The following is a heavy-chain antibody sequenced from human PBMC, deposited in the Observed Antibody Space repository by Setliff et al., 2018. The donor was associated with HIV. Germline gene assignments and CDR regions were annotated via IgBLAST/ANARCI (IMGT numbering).Heavy chain of an antibody. D-gene: IGHD3-22*01. CDR3: ARGESFYDSSGNYFDY. V-gene: IGHV3-72*01. Sequence: GGSLRLSCAASGFSFRSYAVSWVRQAPGKGLEWVGRTRNKANTYTTKYAASVKGRFTISRDDSKNSLYLQMNSLKTEDTAVYFCARGESFYDSSGNYFDYWGQGTLVTVSS. CDR2: TRNKANTYTT. J-gene: IGHJ4*02. CDR1: GFSFRSYA.